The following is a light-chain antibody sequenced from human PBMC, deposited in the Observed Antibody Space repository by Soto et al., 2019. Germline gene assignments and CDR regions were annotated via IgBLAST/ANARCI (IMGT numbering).Light chain of an antibody. Sequence: DIQMTQSPSTLSASVGERVTITCRASQSISSWLAWYQQKPGKAPKLLIYDASSLESGVPSRFSGSRSGTEFTLTISSLQPDDFATYYCQQYDTYTWTFGHGTKVDIK. J-gene: IGKJ1*01. CDR2: DAS. V-gene: IGKV1-5*01. CDR1: QSISSW. CDR3: QQYDTYTWT.